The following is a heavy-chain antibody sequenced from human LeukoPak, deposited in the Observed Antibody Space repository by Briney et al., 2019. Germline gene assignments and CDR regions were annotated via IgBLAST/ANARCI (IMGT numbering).Heavy chain of an antibody. J-gene: IGHJ5*02. Sequence: SETLSLTCTVSGGSISSSSYYWGWIRQPPGKGLEWIGSIYYSGSTYYNPSLKSRVTISADTSKNQFSLKLSSVTAADTAIYYCARDSSGWYRWFDPWGQGTLVTVSS. CDR2: IYYSGST. V-gene: IGHV4-39*07. CDR3: ARDSSGWYRWFDP. CDR1: GGSISSSSYY. D-gene: IGHD6-19*01.